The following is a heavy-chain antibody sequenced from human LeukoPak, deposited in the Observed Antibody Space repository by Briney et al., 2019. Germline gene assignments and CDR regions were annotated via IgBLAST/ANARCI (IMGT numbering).Heavy chain of an antibody. CDR2: ISGSGGYT. J-gene: IGHJ4*02. Sequence: GGSLRLSCAASGFTFSNYAMSWVRQAPGKGLEWVSVISGSGGYTNYADSVKGRFTISRDNSKNTLYLQMDSLRAEDTAVYYCAKAGSANYFDYWGQGTLVTVSS. CDR1: GFTFSNYA. CDR3: AKAGSANYFDY. V-gene: IGHV3-23*01.